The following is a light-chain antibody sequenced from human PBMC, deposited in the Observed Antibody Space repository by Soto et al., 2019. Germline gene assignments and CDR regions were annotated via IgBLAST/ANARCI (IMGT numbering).Light chain of an antibody. J-gene: IGLJ2*01. V-gene: IGLV2-14*01. CDR1: SSDVGGYNY. CDR3: SSYTSSTTVV. CDR2: DVS. Sequence: QSALTQPASVSGSPGQSITISCTGTSSDVGGYNYVSWYQQHPGKAPKLMIYDVSNRPSWVSNRFSGSKSGNTASLTISGLQAEDEADFYCSSYTSSTTVVFGGGTKVTVL.